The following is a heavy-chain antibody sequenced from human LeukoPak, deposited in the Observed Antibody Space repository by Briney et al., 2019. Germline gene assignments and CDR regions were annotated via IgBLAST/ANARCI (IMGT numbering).Heavy chain of an antibody. V-gene: IGHV4-59*08. Sequence: SETLSLTCTVSGGSISSYYWSWIRQPPGKGLEWIGYIYYSGSTNYNPSLKSRVTISVDTSKNQFSLKLSSVTAADTAVYYCAMGVVAANWFDPWGQGTLVTVSS. CDR2: IYYSGST. CDR1: GGSISSYY. CDR3: AMGVVAANWFDP. J-gene: IGHJ5*02. D-gene: IGHD2-15*01.